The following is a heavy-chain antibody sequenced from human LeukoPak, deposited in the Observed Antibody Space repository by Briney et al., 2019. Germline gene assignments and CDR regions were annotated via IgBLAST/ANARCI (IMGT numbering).Heavy chain of an antibody. D-gene: IGHD2/OR15-2a*01. V-gene: IGHV3-21*01. CDR1: GFNFNDYS. CDR2: ITSTSRTI. J-gene: IGHJ4*02. CDR3: ARGRDTVSYNLLRH. Sequence: GGSLRLSCEVSGFNFNDYSMHWVRQAPGKGLEWVASITSTSRTIYYADSVQGRFIISRDNSKNTVYLQMNSLRVDDTAMYYCARGRDTVSYNLLRHWGLGSLVTVSS.